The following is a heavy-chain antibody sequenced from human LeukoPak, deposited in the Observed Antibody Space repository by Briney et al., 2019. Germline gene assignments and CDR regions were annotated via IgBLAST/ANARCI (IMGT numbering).Heavy chain of an antibody. CDR2: ISSNGGST. Sequence: PGGSLRLSCAASGFTFSSYAMHWVRQAPGKGLEYVSTISSNGGSTYYANSVKGRFTISRDNSKNTLYLQMNSLRAEDTAVYYCAREGGWEPTDVAFDIWGQGTMVTVSS. CDR3: AREGGWEPTDVAFDI. D-gene: IGHD1-26*01. CDR1: GFTFSSYA. V-gene: IGHV3-64*01. J-gene: IGHJ3*02.